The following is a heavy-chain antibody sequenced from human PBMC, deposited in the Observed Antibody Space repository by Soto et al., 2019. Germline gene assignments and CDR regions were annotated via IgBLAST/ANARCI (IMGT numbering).Heavy chain of an antibody. Sequence: GGSLRLSCAASGFSFSTYTMNWVRQAPGKGLEWVSYISSSSSTIYYADSVKGRFTISRDNAKNSLYLQMNSLRAEDTAVYYCARGDRGAFDLWGQGTVVTVSS. CDR1: GFSFSTYT. D-gene: IGHD1-26*01. V-gene: IGHV3-48*04. CDR2: ISSSSSTI. J-gene: IGHJ3*01. CDR3: ARGDRGAFDL.